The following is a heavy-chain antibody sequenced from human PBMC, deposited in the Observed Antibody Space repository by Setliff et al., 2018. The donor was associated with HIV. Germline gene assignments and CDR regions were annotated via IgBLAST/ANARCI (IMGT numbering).Heavy chain of an antibody. CDR3: ARGFRSGRIFGIDY. Sequence: PSETLSLTCAVSAYSISSGYYWGWIRQPPGKGLEWIGSIYHSGSTYYNPSLKSRVTISVDKSKNQFSLKLSSVSAADTAVYYCARGFRSGRIFGIDYWGQGTLVTVSS. J-gene: IGHJ4*02. CDR2: IYHSGST. CDR1: AYSISSGYY. D-gene: IGHD3-3*01. V-gene: IGHV4-38-2*01.